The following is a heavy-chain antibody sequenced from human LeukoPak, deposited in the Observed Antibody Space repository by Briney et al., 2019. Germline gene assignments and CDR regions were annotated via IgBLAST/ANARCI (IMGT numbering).Heavy chain of an antibody. Sequence: PGGSLRLSCAASRFTFDDYAMHWVRQAPGKGLEWVSGISWNSGSIGYADSVKGRFTISRDNAKNSLYLQMNSLRAEDMALYYCAKDKAWRSYSNWFDPWGQGTLVTVSS. D-gene: IGHD3-16*01. J-gene: IGHJ5*02. CDR1: RFTFDDYA. CDR3: AKDKAWRSYSNWFDP. V-gene: IGHV3-9*03. CDR2: ISWNSGSI.